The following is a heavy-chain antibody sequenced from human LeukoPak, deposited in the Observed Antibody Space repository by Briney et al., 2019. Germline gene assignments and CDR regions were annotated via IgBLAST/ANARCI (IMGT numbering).Heavy chain of an antibody. V-gene: IGHV3-9*01. CDR1: GFNFDDYA. CDR3: TRRAARWQFDL. J-gene: IGHJ2*01. D-gene: IGHD5-24*01. CDR2: INWKTGNG. Sequence: GRSLRLSCAVSGFNFDDYAMHWVRQAPGPGLEWVSGINWKTGNGIYADSVKGRFTISRDNAKNSLYLQMSSLRAEDTALYYCTRRAARWQFDLWGRGTLLTVSS.